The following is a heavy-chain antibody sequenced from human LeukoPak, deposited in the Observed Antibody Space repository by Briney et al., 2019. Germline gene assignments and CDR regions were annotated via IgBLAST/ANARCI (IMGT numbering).Heavy chain of an antibody. CDR1: GFTVSSNY. CDR2: LYSGDST. V-gene: IGHV3-66*01. CDR3: AISIGIRQPLDY. D-gene: IGHD6-6*01. Sequence: PGGSLRLSCAASGFTVSSNYVSWVRQAPGKGLEWVSVLYSGDSTYYADSVKGRFTVSRDNSKNTLYLQMNSLRAEDTAVCYCAISIGIRQPLDYWGQGTLVTVSS. J-gene: IGHJ4*02.